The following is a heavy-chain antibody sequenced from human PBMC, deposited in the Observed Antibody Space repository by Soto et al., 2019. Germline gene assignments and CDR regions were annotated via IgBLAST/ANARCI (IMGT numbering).Heavy chain of an antibody. V-gene: IGHV1-3*01. D-gene: IGHD4-17*01. CDR2: INAGNSNT. CDR3: ARELSTRSPGFDP. CDR1: GYTFTSYA. Sequence: ASVKVSCKASGYTFTSYAMHWVRQAPGQRLEWMGWINAGNSNTKYSQKFQGRVTITRDTSASTAYMELSSLRSEDTAVYYCARELSTRSPGFDPWGQGTLVTVSS. J-gene: IGHJ5*02.